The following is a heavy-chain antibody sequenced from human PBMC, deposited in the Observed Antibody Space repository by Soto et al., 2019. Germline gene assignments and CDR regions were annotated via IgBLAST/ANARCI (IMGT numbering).Heavy chain of an antibody. V-gene: IGHV2-5*02. D-gene: IGHD3-16*01. J-gene: IGHJ3*02. CDR3: AHMITPFDAFDI. CDR2: IYWDDDK. CDR1: GFSLSTSGVG. Sequence: QITLKESGPTLVKPTQTLTLTCTFSGFSLSTSGVGVGWIRQPPGKALEWLALIYWDDDKRYSPSLKSRLTITKNTSKNQVVLTMTNMDPVDTATYYWAHMITPFDAFDIWGQGTMVTVSS.